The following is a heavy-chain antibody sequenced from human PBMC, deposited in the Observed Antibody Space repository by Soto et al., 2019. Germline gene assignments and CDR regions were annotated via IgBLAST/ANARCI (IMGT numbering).Heavy chain of an antibody. J-gene: IGHJ6*03. CDR2: IRSKANSYAT. CDR1: GFTFSGSA. D-gene: IGHD2-2*01. Sequence: EVQLVASGGGLVQPGGSLKLSCAASGFTFSGSAMHWVRQASGKGLEWFGRIRSKANSYATAYAASVKGRFTISRDDSKYTAYLQMNSLKTEDSAVYYCTRIGYCSSTSCYAPDYYYYYMAVWGKGTTVTVSS. V-gene: IGHV3-73*01. CDR3: TRIGYCSSTSCYAPDYYYYYMAV.